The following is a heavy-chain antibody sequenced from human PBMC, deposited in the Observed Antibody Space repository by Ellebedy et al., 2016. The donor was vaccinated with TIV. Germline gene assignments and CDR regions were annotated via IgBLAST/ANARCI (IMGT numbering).Heavy chain of an antibody. V-gene: IGHV3-33*01. CDR2: AWPDGTDK. D-gene: IGHD6-19*01. J-gene: IGHJ4*02. Sequence: GESLKISCAASGFTFSSYGMHWVRQAPGKGLEWVALAWPDGTDKFYGDSVKGRFTISRDNSKNTVYLQMNSLRDEDTAVYYCARDGTGWYPGDYWGQGTLVTVSS. CDR3: ARDGTGWYPGDY. CDR1: GFTFSSYG.